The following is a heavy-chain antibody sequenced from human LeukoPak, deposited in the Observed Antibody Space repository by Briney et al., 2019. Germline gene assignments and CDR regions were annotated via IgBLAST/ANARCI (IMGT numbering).Heavy chain of an antibody. CDR3: ARETPSQPFDY. J-gene: IGHJ4*02. CDR2: ISYDGSNK. V-gene: IGHV3-30-3*01. CDR1: GFTFSSYA. Sequence: GGSLGLSCAASGFTFSSYAMHWVRQAPGKGLEWVAVISYDGSNKYYADSVKGRFTISRDNSKNTLYLQMNSLRAEDTAVYYCARETPSQPFDYWGQGTLVTVSS.